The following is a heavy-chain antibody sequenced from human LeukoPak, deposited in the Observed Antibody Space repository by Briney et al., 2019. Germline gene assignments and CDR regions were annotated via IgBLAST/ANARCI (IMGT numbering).Heavy chain of an antibody. CDR2: ISGSGGST. CDR1: GFTFRSYA. D-gene: IGHD2-21*02. Sequence: GGSLRLSCAASGFTFRSYAMSWVRQAPGKGLEWVSAISGSGGSTYYADSVKGRFTISRDNSKNTVYLQMTSLRAEDTAVYYCASGVVLVSALQYWGQGTPVTVS. V-gene: IGHV3-23*01. J-gene: IGHJ4*02. CDR3: ASGVVLVSALQY.